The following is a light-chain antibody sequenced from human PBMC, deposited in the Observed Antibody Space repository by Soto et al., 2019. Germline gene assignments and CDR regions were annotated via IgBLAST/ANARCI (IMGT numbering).Light chain of an antibody. CDR3: QQTLSFPPT. J-gene: IGKJ1*01. CDR1: QSISSY. CDR2: AAS. V-gene: IGKV1-39*01. Sequence: DIQMTQSPSSLSASVGDRVTITCRASQSISSYLNWYQQKPGKAPKLLIYAASSLQSGVPPRFSGSGSGTDFTLTISSLQPEDFATYYCQQTLSFPPTFGQGTKVDIK.